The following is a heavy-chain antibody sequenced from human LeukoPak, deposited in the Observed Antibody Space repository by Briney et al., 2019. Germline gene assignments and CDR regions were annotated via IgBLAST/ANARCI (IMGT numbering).Heavy chain of an antibody. J-gene: IGHJ5*02. Sequence: GASVNVSCKASGYTFTGYYMHWVRQAPGQGLEGMGGISPNSGGTDYAQTFQGRVTMTRDMSISTVYVELSRLRCDDAAVHYWARGGRLGIVVVTAAHAKPKTYNWFDPWGQGTLVTVSS. CDR2: ISPNSGGT. V-gene: IGHV1-2*02. CDR3: ARGGRLGIVVVTAAHAKPKTYNWFDP. CDR1: GYTFTGYY. D-gene: IGHD2-2*03.